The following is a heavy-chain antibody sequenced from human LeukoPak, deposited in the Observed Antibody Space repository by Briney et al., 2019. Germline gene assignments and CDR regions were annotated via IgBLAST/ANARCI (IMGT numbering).Heavy chain of an antibody. CDR3: AKGGRGAAAGYLDY. D-gene: IGHD6-13*01. CDR1: GFMFSSNW. Sequence: GGSLRLSCAASGFMFSSNWMSWVRLAPGKGLEWVANIKEDGTETYYVDSVKGRFTISRDNAKNTLYLQMNSLRAEDTAVYYCAKGGRGAAAGYLDYWGQGTLVTVSS. J-gene: IGHJ4*02. V-gene: IGHV3-7*03. CDR2: IKEDGTET.